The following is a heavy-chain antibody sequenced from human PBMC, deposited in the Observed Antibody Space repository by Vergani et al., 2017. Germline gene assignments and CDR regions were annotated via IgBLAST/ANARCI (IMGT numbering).Heavy chain of an antibody. CDR2: ISSSSSTI. CDR1: GFTFSSYS. J-gene: IGHJ4*02. CDR3: ATSANWVLRYFDWFGY. D-gene: IGHD3-9*01. Sequence: EVQLVESGGGLVQPGGSLRLSCAASGFTFSSYSMNWVRQAPGKGLEWVSYISSSSSTIYYADSVKGRFTISRDNAKNSLYLQMNSLRAEDTAVYYCATSANWVLRYFDWFGYWGQGTLVTVSS. V-gene: IGHV3-48*01.